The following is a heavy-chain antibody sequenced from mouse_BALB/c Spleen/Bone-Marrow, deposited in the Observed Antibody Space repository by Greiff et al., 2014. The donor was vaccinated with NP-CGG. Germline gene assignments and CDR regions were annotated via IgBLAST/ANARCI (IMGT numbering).Heavy chain of an antibody. CDR2: ISSGSITI. CDR1: GFTFSSFA. D-gene: IGHD1-2*01. CDR3: VRDYGYGAMDY. J-gene: IGHJ4*01. Sequence: EVHLVESGGGLVQPGGSRKLSCAASGFTFSSFAMHWVRQAPEKGLEWVAYISSGSITIYYADTVKGRFTISRDNPKNTLFLQMTSLRSEDTAMCYCVRDYGYGAMDYWGQGTSVTVSS. V-gene: IGHV5-17*02.